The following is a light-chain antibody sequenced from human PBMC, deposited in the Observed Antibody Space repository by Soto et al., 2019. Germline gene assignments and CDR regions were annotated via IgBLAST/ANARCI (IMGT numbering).Light chain of an antibody. CDR1: QSVSSN. Sequence: ERVMAQSPGTRSLSPRERVTLSCRASQSVSSNLAWYQQKPGQAPRLLIYGAFNRATGIPARFSGSGSGTDFTLTISSLEPEDSAVYYCQQRNVWPPVTFGQGTRLEIK. V-gene: IGKV3-11*01. CDR3: QQRNVWPPVT. J-gene: IGKJ5*01. CDR2: GAF.